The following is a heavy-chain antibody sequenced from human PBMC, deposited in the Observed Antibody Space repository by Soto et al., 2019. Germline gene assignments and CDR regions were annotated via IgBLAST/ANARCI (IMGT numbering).Heavy chain of an antibody. CDR3: ARSKYGYYDFSSGYVGYYYYYGMDV. CDR1: GYSFTSYW. D-gene: IGHD3-3*01. CDR2: IYPGDSDT. J-gene: IGHJ6*02. Sequence: PGESLKISCKGSGYSFTSYWIGWVRQMPGKGLEWMGIIYPGDSDTRYSPPFQGQVTISADKSISTAYLQWSSLKASDTAMYYCARSKYGYYDFSSGYVGYYYYYGMDVWGQGTTVTVSS. V-gene: IGHV5-51*01.